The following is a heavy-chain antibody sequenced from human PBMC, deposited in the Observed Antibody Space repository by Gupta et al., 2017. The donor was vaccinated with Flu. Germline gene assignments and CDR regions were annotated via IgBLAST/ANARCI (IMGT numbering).Heavy chain of an antibody. Sequence: EVQLLESGGGLVQPGGSLRLSCAASGFTFGVYAMSWVRQAPGKGLEWVSGISGRCGSTYYADSVKGRFTISRDNSKNTLYLQMNSLRAEDTAIYYCAKHLGYSTSGYYAMDVWGKGTTVTVSS. CDR3: AKHLGYSTSGYYAMDV. V-gene: IGHV3-23*01. CDR1: GFTFGVYA. D-gene: IGHD6-6*01. J-gene: IGHJ6*04. CDR2: ISGRCGST.